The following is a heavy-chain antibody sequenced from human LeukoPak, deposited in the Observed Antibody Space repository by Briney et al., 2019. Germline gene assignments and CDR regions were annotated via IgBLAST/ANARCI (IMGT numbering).Heavy chain of an antibody. V-gene: IGHV3-7*01. D-gene: IGHD5-12*01. CDR2: LHPDGSER. CDR1: GFTFTQYW. Sequence: GGSLRLSCVASGFTFTQYWMTWVRQAPGKGLEWVARLHPDGSERNYVGSVEGRFTVFGDNAKSSLFLQMHSLRVEDTAVYYCARGAYSFDYLGQGTLVTVPS. CDR3: ARGAYSFDY. J-gene: IGHJ4*02.